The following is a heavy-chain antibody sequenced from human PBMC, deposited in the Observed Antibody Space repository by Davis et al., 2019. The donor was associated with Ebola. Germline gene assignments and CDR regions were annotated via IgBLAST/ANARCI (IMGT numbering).Heavy chain of an antibody. CDR2: ISNSGSTI. Sequence: PGGSLRLSCAVSGFTFSDYYMTWIRQAPGKGLEWVSYISNSGSTIYYADSVKGRFTISRDNAKNSLYLQMNSLRAEDTAVYYCARMQLVSVRGVVYYYYGMDVWGQGTTVTVSS. J-gene: IGHJ6*02. CDR3: ARMQLVSVRGVVYYYYGMDV. CDR1: GFTFSDYY. V-gene: IGHV3-11*04. D-gene: IGHD6-6*01.